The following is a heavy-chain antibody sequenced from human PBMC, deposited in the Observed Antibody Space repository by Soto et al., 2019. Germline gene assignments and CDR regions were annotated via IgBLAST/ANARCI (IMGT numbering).Heavy chain of an antibody. V-gene: IGHV4-31*11. J-gene: IGHJ4*02. CDR1: GVSVGSDAYY. CDR2: VSHRGNT. D-gene: IGHD3-16*02. CDR3: ARYRFTAAWSKFVY. Sequence: QVQLQQSGPGLVKPSQTLSLTCAVSGVSVGSDAYYWSWIRQHPGKGLEWVGFVSHRGNTYYNPSLKSRLTLSVDMSRNQFFLHLTSVTAADTAVYFCARYRFTAAWSKFVYWGQGTLVTVSS.